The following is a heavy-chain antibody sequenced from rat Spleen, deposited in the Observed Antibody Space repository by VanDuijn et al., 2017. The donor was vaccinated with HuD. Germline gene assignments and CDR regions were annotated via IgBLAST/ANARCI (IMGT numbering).Heavy chain of an antibody. V-gene: IGHV5-20*01. CDR1: GLSFSNYD. Sequence: EVQLVESGGGLVQPGRSMKLSCAASGLSFSNYDMAWVRQAPTKGLEWVASISYDGTSTYSRDSVKGRFTISRDNAKSTLFLQMDSLRSEDTATYYCTTDTFYDGTYYPGGFDYWGQGVMVTVSS. J-gene: IGHJ2*01. CDR2: ISYDGTST. CDR3: TTDTFYDGTYYPGGFDY. D-gene: IGHD1-12*02.